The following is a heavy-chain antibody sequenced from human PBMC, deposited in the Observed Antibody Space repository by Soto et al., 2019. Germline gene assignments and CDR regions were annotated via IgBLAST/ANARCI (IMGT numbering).Heavy chain of an antibody. V-gene: IGHV4-59*01. CDR1: GGSISSYY. CDR2: IYYSGST. J-gene: IGHJ5*02. Sequence: QVQLQESGPGLVKPSETLSLTCTVSGGSISSYYWSWIRQPPGKGLEWIGYIYYSGSTNYNPSLKRRVTTPGDTSKTPLSLQLSSVTAADTAVYYCARGFRITMVRGVIGWFDPWGQGTLVTVSS. D-gene: IGHD3-10*01. CDR3: ARGFRITMVRGVIGWFDP.